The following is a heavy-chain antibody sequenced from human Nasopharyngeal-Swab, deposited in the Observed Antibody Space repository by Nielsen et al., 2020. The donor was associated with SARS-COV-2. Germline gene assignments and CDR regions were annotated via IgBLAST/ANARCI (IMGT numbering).Heavy chain of an antibody. CDR1: GYSFSTSW. CDR3: ARRDSRSSGVDL. Sequence: GGSLRPSCQGSGYSFSTSWIGWVRQVPGKGPEWMGIINPSDSETRYSPSFEGQVTISADMSTSTAYLQWSSLKASDSAIYYCARRDSRSSGVDLWGQGTLVTVSS. D-gene: IGHD6-6*01. CDR2: INPSDSET. J-gene: IGHJ5*02. V-gene: IGHV5-51*01.